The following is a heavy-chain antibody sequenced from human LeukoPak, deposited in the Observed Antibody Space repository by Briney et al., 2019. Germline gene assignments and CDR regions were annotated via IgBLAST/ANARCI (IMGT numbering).Heavy chain of an antibody. Sequence: PGGSLRLSCAASGFTFDDCAMHWVRQAPGKGLEWVSGISWNSGSIGYADSVKGRFTISRDNAKNSLYLQMNSLRAEDMALYYSAKDTGGWYDYWGQGTLVTVSS. CDR2: ISWNSGSI. J-gene: IGHJ4*02. CDR3: AKDTGGWYDY. V-gene: IGHV3-9*03. CDR1: GFTFDDCA. D-gene: IGHD6-19*01.